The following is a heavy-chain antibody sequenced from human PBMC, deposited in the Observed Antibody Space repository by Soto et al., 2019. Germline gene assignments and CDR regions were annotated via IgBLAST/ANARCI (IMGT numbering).Heavy chain of an antibody. J-gene: IGHJ4*02. V-gene: IGHV4-4*02. CDR2: AYHNGLT. CDR3: ARDAAVPGESDISDY. Sequence: PSETLSLTCAVYGDSVTSNVWWSWVRQPPGKGLEWIGEAYHNGLTDYNPSLKSRVTMSVDTSKNEFSLKLTSLTAADTASYYCARDAAVPGESDISDYWGQGTLVTL. CDR1: GDSVTSNVW. D-gene: IGHD6-19*01.